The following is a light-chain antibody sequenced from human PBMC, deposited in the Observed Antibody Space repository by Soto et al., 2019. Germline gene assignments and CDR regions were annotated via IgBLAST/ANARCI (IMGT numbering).Light chain of an antibody. V-gene: IGLV2-14*01. Sequence: QSALTQPASVSGSPGQSITISCTGTSSDVGGYNYVSWYQQHPGKAPKLMIYEVSNRPSGVSNRFSGSKSGNTASLTISGLQAEDEADYYCSSYTSSSTPYVCGTGTNVTVL. CDR2: EVS. CDR1: SSDVGGYNY. CDR3: SSYTSSSTPYV. J-gene: IGLJ1*01.